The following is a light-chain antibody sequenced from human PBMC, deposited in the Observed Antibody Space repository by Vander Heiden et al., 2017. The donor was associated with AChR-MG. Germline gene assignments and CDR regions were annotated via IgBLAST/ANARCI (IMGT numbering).Light chain of an antibody. CDR2: DDA. V-gene: IGLV3-21*03. CDR3: QVWDSDDYVL. Sequence: SYVLTPPPSVSVTPGKTAHITFGRDHLGRKRVHWYQQKPGQAPVLVVYDDADRPSGIPERFSGSNSQNTATLTITRVEAGDEADYYCQVWDSDDYVLFGGGTKLTVL. J-gene: IGLJ2*01. CDR1: HLGRKR.